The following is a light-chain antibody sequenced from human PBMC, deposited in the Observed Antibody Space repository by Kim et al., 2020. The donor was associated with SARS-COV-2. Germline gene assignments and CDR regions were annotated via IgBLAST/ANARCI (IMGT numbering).Light chain of an antibody. J-gene: IGLJ2*01. V-gene: IGLV6-57*03. Sequence: PGKTVTVTCPRSSGSIASNYVQWYQQRPGSAPTTVIYEDNQRPSGVPDRFSGSIDSSSNSASLTISGLKTEDEADYYCQSYDSSMVFGGWTQLTVL. CDR3: QSYDSSMV. CDR1: SGSIASNY. CDR2: EDN.